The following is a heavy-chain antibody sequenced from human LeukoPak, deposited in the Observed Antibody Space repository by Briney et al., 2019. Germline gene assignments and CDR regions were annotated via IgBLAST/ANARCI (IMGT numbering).Heavy chain of an antibody. CDR2: ISSSGSTI. Sequence: GGSLRLSCAASGFTFSSYEMNWVRQAPGKGLEWVSYISSSGSTIYYADSVKGRFTISRDNSKNTLYLQMNSLRAEDTAVYYCAKVGRTTGTTYYYYYYMDVWGKGTTVTISS. CDR1: GFTFSSYE. V-gene: IGHV3-48*03. J-gene: IGHJ6*03. D-gene: IGHD1-1*01. CDR3: AKVGRTTGTTYYYYYYMDV.